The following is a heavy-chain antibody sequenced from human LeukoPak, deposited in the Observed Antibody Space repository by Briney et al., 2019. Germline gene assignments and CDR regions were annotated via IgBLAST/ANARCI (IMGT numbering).Heavy chain of an antibody. J-gene: IGHJ5*02. Sequence: SETLSLTCSVSNGSLIGYIWSWIRQPPGQRLEWIGYIYATGSTLYNPSLKSRVTISVDASENQVSLTLRSVTAADTATYFCARRAVYERWFDPWGQGALVTVSS. V-gene: IGHV4-4*09. CDR3: ARRAVYERWFDP. CDR2: IYATGST. D-gene: IGHD3-16*01. CDR1: NGSLIGYI.